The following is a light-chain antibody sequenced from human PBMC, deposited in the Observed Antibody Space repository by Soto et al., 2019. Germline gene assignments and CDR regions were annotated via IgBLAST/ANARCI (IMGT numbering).Light chain of an antibody. CDR1: SSDVGGYNY. J-gene: IGLJ1*01. CDR2: DVS. Sequence: QSVLTQPASVSGSPGQWITISCTGTSSDVGGYNYVSWYQQHPGKAPKLMIYDVSNRPSGVSNRFSGSKSGNTASLTISGLQAEDGADYYCSSYTSSRGVFGTGTKVTVL. CDR3: SSYTSSRGV. V-gene: IGLV2-14*01.